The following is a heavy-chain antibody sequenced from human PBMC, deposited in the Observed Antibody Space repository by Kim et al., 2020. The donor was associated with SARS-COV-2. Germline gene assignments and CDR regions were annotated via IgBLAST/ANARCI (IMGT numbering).Heavy chain of an antibody. CDR1: GFIFSSYS. J-gene: IGHJ6*04. CDR2: IGSRPNYL. D-gene: IGHD3-10*01. CDR3: ATPSGV. V-gene: IGHV3-21*01. Sequence: GGSLRLSCVASGFIFSSYSMNWVRQAPGKGLEWVSSIGSRPNYLYYADSVKGRFTVSIDNTKNSLSLEMNSLRAEDTGVYFCATPSGVWGKGTTVVVSS.